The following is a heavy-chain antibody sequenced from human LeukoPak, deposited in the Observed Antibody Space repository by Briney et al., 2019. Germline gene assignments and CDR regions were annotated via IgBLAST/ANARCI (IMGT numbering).Heavy chain of an antibody. V-gene: IGHV1-2*02. CDR1: GYTLAAYY. D-gene: IGHD6-25*01. Sequence: ASVTVSCKASGYTLAAYYMHWLRQAPGQRPEWLGWINPDGGDTNYAQKFQGRVTMTRDTSITTVSLELSRLTSDDTAVYYCARGVAAAGKSSPFDYWGQGTLVSVTS. J-gene: IGHJ4*02. CDR3: ARGVAAAGKSSPFDY. CDR2: INPDGGDT.